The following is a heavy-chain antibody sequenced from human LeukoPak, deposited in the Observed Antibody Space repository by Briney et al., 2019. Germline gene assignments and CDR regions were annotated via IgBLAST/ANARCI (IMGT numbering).Heavy chain of an antibody. CDR2: ISSSGSTI. J-gene: IGHJ4*02. Sequence: GGSLRLSCAASGFTFSSYEMNWVRQAPGKGLEWVSYISSSGSTIYYADSVKGRFTISRDNAKNSLYLQMNSLRAEDTAVYYCAKVGGSGWYFDYWGQGTLVTVSS. CDR3: AKVGGSGWYFDY. V-gene: IGHV3-48*03. CDR1: GFTFSSYE. D-gene: IGHD6-19*01.